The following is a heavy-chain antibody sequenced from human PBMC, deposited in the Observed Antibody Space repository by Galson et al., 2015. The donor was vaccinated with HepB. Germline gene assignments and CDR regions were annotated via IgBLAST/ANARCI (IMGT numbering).Heavy chain of an antibody. J-gene: IGHJ3*02. CDR2: ISGSGGST. CDR1: GFTFSSYA. V-gene: IGHV3-23*01. D-gene: IGHD3-10*01. CDR3: AKLAYYYGSGSPHDAFDI. Sequence: SLRLSCAASGFTFSSYAMSWVRQAPGKGLEWVSAISGSGGSTYYADSVKGRFTISRDNSKNTLYLQMNSLRAEDTAVYYCAKLAYYYGSGSPHDAFDIWGQGTMVTVSP.